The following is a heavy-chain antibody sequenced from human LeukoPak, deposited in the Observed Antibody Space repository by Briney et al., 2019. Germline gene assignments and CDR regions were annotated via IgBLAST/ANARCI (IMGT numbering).Heavy chain of an antibody. V-gene: IGHV4-59*04. Sequence: PSETLSLTCTVSGGSMSSYYWSWIRQPPGKGLEWIGYIYYSGSTYYNPSLKSRVTISVDTSKNQFSLKLSSVTAADTAVYYCARNYGSGSYRYWGQGTLVTVSS. CDR1: GGSMSSYY. J-gene: IGHJ4*02. CDR3: ARNYGSGSYRY. D-gene: IGHD3-10*01. CDR2: IYYSGST.